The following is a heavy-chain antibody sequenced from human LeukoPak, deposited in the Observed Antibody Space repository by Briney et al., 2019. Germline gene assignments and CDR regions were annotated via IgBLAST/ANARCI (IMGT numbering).Heavy chain of an antibody. Sequence: GGSLRLSCAASGLTFSSYAMSWVRQAPGKGREWVSAISGSGGSTYYADSVKGRFTISRDNSKNTLYLQMNSLRAEDTAVYYCAKDLAQVVVPAAPFDYWGQGTLVTVSS. J-gene: IGHJ4*02. CDR1: GLTFSSYA. CDR2: ISGSGGST. D-gene: IGHD2-2*01. CDR3: AKDLAQVVVPAAPFDY. V-gene: IGHV3-23*01.